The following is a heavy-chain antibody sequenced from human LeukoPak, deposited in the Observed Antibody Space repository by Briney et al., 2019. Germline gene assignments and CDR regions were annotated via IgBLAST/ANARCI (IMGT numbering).Heavy chain of an antibody. Sequence: GGSLRLSCAASGLTVSSNYMSWVCQAPGKGLEWGSVIYGGGKTDYADSVKGRFTISRDNSKNTLYLQMNSLRAEDTAVYYCAKDSEFTYYYGSGSHYYYMDVWGKGTTVTIPS. D-gene: IGHD3-10*01. V-gene: IGHV3-66*02. CDR1: GLTVSSNY. CDR2: IYGGGKT. CDR3: AKDSEFTYYYGSGSHYYYMDV. J-gene: IGHJ6*03.